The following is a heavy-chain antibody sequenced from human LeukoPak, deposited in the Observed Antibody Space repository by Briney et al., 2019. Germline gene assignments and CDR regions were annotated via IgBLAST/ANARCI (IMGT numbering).Heavy chain of an antibody. V-gene: IGHV3-23*01. CDR2: ISDSGGSR. CDR3: AKDGSGSYEPYYFDY. J-gene: IGHJ4*02. Sequence: GGSLRLSCGASGFTFSSYAMSWVRQAPGKGLEWVSGISDSGGSRHYADSVKGRFTISRDNSKNTLYLQMNSLRAEDTTVYYCAKDGSGSYEPYYFDYWGQGTLVTVSS. CDR1: GFTFSSYA. D-gene: IGHD1-26*01.